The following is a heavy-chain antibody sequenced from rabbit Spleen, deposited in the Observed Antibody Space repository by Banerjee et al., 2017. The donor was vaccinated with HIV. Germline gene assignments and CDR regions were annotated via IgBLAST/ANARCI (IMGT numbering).Heavy chain of an antibody. CDR1: GFDFSDYG. J-gene: IGHJ4*01. CDR2: IDLDFGSP. Sequence: QEQLVESGGGLVQPGGSLKLSCKASGFDFSDYGVSWVRQAPGKGLEWIGYIDLDFGSPYYASWVNGRFSISRENTRNTVYLKLNSLTAADTATYFCVRDRADIGGDYGPYYFDFWGQGTLVTVS. V-gene: IGHV1S47*01. D-gene: IGHD2-1*01. CDR3: VRDRADIGGDYGPYYFDF.